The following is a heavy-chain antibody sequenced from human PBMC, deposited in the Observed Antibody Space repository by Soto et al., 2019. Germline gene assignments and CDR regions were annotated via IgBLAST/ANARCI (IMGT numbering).Heavy chain of an antibody. J-gene: IGHJ6*03. V-gene: IGHV6-1*01. Sequence: QVQLQESGPGLVKPSQTLSLTCVISGDSVSSNSAAWNWIRLSPSRGLEWLARTYYRSRWYTDYAVSVRRRITVNPDTSKNLFSLQLTSVTPEDTAVYYCAGTTSHPWLYMDVWGKGATVTVSS. CDR1: GDSVSSNSAA. CDR2: TYYRSRWYT. D-gene: IGHD1-7*01. CDR3: AGTTSHPWLYMDV.